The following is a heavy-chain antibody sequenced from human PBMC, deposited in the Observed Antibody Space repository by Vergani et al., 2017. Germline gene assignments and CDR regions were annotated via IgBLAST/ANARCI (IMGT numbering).Heavy chain of an antibody. CDR3: AKDTGIYAFDS. Sequence: DVQLVESGGGLVKPGGSLRLSCAASGFTFSSYSMNWVRQAPGKGLEWVSGISWNSGSIDYADSVKGRFTISRDNARNSLYLQMNSLRAEDTALYYCAKDTGIYAFDSWGQGTLVTVSS. V-gene: IGHV3-9*01. CDR1: GFTFSSYS. D-gene: IGHD1-26*01. J-gene: IGHJ4*02. CDR2: ISWNSGSI.